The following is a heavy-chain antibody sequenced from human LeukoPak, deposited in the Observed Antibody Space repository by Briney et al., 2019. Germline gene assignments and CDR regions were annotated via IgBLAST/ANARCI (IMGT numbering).Heavy chain of an antibody. D-gene: IGHD3-3*01. Sequence: SETLSLTCTVSGGSVRSGSFYWNWIRQPPGKGLEWIAYISHSGGTYYNPSLKSRATISLDTSRNQFSLKLSSVTAADTAVYYCARDGFWSGGSDGMDVWGQGTTVTVSS. J-gene: IGHJ6*02. CDR3: ARDGFWSGGSDGMDV. CDR2: ISHSGGT. CDR1: GGSVRSGSFY. V-gene: IGHV4-30-4*08.